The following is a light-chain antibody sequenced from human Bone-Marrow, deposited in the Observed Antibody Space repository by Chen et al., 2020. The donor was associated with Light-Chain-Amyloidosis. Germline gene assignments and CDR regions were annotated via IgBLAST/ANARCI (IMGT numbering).Light chain of an antibody. Sequence: SYVLAQPSSVSEAPGQTPTIACGGNNIGSTSVHWYQQTPGQAPLLVVYDDSDRPSGMPERLSGSNSGNTATLTISRVEAGDEADYYCQVWDRSSDRPVFGGGTKLTVL. CDR3: QVWDRSSDRPV. CDR2: DDS. CDR1: NIGSTS. V-gene: IGLV3-21*02. J-gene: IGLJ3*02.